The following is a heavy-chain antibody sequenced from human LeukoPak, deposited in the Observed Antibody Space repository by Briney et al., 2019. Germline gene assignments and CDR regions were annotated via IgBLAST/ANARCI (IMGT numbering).Heavy chain of an antibody. V-gene: IGHV1-18*01. Sequence: ASVKVSCKASGYTFTSYGISWVRQAPGQGLEWMGWISAYNGNSNYAQKFQGRVTMTTDTSTSTGYMELRSLRSDDTAVYYCARVHSYCSTTSCLDYWGQGTLVTVSS. CDR2: ISAYNGNS. CDR1: GYTFTSYG. CDR3: ARVHSYCSTTSCLDY. J-gene: IGHJ4*02. D-gene: IGHD2-2*01.